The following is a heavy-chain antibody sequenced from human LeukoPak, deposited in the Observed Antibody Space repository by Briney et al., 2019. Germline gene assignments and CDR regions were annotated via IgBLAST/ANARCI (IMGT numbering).Heavy chain of an antibody. V-gene: IGHV1-69*04. Sequence: SVKVSCKASGGTFSSYAISWVRQAPGQGLEWMGRIIPILGIANYAQKFQGRVTITADKSTSTAYMELSSLRSEDTAVYYCARVPYYYDSSGYYFAFDIWGQGTMVTVSS. CDR1: GGTFSSYA. J-gene: IGHJ3*02. CDR3: ARVPYYYDSSGYYFAFDI. D-gene: IGHD3-22*01. CDR2: IIPILGIA.